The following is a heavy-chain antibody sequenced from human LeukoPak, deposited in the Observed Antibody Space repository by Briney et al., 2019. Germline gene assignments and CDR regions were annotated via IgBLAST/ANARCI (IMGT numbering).Heavy chain of an antibody. D-gene: IGHD1-1*01. J-gene: IGHJ4*02. V-gene: IGHV4-59*08. CDR1: GGFISSYY. CDR2: IYYSGST. CDR3: ARQLDFDY. Sequence: PSETLSLTCTVSGGFISSYYWSWIRQPPGKGLEWIGYIYYSGSTNYNPSLKSRVTISVDTSKNQFSLKLSSVTAADTAVYYCARQLDFDYWGQGTLVTVSS.